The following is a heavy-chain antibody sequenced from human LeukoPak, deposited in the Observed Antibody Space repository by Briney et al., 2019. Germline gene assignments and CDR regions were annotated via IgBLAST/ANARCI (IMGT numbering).Heavy chain of an antibody. D-gene: IGHD6-13*01. V-gene: IGHV1-46*01. CDR3: ALYSSTWY. J-gene: IGHJ4*02. Sequence: ASVKVSGKASGDTFTTYYIHWVRQAPGQGLEWMGIINPTGGGTTYAQKFQGRVTMTRDTSTSRVFMEVNSLRSEDTAVYYCALYSSTWYWGQGTLVTVSS. CDR2: INPTGGGT. CDR1: GDTFTTYY.